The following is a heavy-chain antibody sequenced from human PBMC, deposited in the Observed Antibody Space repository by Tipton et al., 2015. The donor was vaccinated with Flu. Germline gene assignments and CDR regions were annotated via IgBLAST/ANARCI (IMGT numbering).Heavy chain of an antibody. CDR3: ARRDYSNYVSEPKNWFDS. J-gene: IGHJ5*01. CDR2: IFHSGNS. CDR1: GYSISSRYY. Sequence: TLSLTCTVSGYSISSRYYWGWIRQPPGKGLEWFGSIFHSGNSYHNPSLKSRVTMAVETSKNQFSLKLSSVTAADTAVYHCARRDYSNYVSEPKNWFDSWGQGAPVIVSS. V-gene: IGHV4-38-2*02. D-gene: IGHD4-11*01.